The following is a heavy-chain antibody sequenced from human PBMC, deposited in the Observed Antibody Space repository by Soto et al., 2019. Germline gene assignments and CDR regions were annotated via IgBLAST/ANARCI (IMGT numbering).Heavy chain of an antibody. CDR1: GYTFTSYY. J-gene: IGHJ5*02. CDR2: INPSGGST. CDR3: ARDSTSPSCTSGSCPRGGWFDP. Sequence: QVQLVQSGAEVKKPGASVKVSCKASGYTFTSYYMHWVRQAPGQGLEWMGIINPSGGSTSYAQKFQGTVTMTRDTSTSTVYMELTSLTSDDTAVYYCARDSTSPSCTSGSCPRGGWFDPWGQGTLLTVSS. D-gene: IGHD1-26*01. V-gene: IGHV1-46*01.